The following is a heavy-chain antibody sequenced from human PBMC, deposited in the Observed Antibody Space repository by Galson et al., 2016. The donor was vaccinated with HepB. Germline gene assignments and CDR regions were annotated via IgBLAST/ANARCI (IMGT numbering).Heavy chain of an antibody. CDR3: ARDRATVVVPWGIEY. Sequence: SVKVSCKASGYTFISYGISWVRQAPGQGLEWMGWISAYHGNIKYAQKLQGRVTMTTDTSTSTAYMELRSLRSDDTAVYYWARDRATVVVPWGIEYWGQGTLVTVSS. J-gene: IGHJ4*02. V-gene: IGHV1-18*01. CDR2: ISAYHGNI. D-gene: IGHD4-23*01. CDR1: GYTFISYG.